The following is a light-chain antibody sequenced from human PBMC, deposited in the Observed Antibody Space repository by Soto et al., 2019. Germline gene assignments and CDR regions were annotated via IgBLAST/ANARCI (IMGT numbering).Light chain of an antibody. CDR1: SGSIASNY. CDR3: QSDDSTPMGVV. Sequence: NFMLTQPHSVSESPGKTVTISCTRSSGSIASNYVQWYQQRPGSAPTTVIYEDNQRPSGVPDRFSGSIDSSSNSASLTIPGLKTEDEADYYCQSDDSTPMGVVFGGGTKLTVL. CDR2: EDN. J-gene: IGLJ2*01. V-gene: IGLV6-57*04.